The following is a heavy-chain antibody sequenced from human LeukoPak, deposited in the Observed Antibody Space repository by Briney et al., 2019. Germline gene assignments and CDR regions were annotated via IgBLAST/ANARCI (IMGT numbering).Heavy chain of an antibody. J-gene: IGHJ3*02. CDR1: GYSFTTYW. D-gene: IGHD2-2*01. Sequence: GESLKISCEVYGYSFTTYWLGWVRQMPGKGLEWMGTFNPGDSDIRYSPSFQGQVTTSADKSISTAYLQWSSLKASDTAMYYCARHVSSSRVAFDIWGQGTMVTVSS. CDR2: FNPGDSDI. CDR3: ARHVSSSRVAFDI. V-gene: IGHV5-51*01.